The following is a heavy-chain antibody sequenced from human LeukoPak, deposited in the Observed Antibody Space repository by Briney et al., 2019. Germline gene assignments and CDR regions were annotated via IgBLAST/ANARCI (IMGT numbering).Heavy chain of an antibody. D-gene: IGHD3-3*01. CDR1: GYTLTELS. J-gene: IGHJ2*01. V-gene: IGHV1-69*13. CDR2: IIPIFGTT. CDR3: ARGPLRFNWYFDL. Sequence: SVKVSCKVSGYTLTELSMHWVRQAPGQGLEWMGGIIPIFGTTNYAQKFQGRVTITADESTSTAYMELSSLRSEDTAVYYCARGPLRFNWYFDLWGRGTLVTVSS.